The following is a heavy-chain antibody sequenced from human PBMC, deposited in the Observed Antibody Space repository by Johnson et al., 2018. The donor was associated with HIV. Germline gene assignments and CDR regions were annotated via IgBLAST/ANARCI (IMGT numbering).Heavy chain of an antibody. CDR1: SFTFSSYG. J-gene: IGHJ3*01. CDR2: LWNDGNNE. D-gene: IGHD3-22*01. V-gene: IGHV3-33*06. Sequence: QVQLVESGGGVVQPGGSLRLSCEASSFTFSSYGIHWVRQAPGRGLEWVAVLWNDGNNEYYSDSVQGRFSISTDNSKNTLFLQMNNLRVEDMGVYYCAKGLYYYDSSDYDVPEVWGQGTTATVSS. CDR3: AKGLYYYDSSDYDVPEV.